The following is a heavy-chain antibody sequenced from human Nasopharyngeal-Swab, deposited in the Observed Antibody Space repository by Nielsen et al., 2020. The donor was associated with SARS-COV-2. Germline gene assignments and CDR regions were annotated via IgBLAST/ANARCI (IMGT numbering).Heavy chain of an antibody. CDR2: IIPIFGTA. CDR3: ARIAIGMIVVASYYGMDV. D-gene: IGHD3-22*01. J-gene: IGHJ6*02. Sequence: SVKVSCKASGGTFSSYAISWVRQAPGQGLEWMGGIIPIFGTANYAQKFQGRVTITADESTSTAYMGLSSLRSEDTAVYYCARIAIGMIVVASYYGMDVWGQGTTVTVSS. V-gene: IGHV1-69*13. CDR1: GGTFSSYA.